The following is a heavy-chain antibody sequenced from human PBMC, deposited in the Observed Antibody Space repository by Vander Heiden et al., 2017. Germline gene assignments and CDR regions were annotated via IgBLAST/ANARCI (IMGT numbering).Heavy chain of an antibody. Sequence: QVRLVESGGGVVQPGRSLILSCAGSGFTFTTYGIHWVRQAPGKGLEWVAIISFDGSNKYYADSVQGRFIISRDNARSTVDLQMNSLRPEDTAVYFCAKELINSWSLFDTWSQGTLVTVSS. CDR1: GFTFTTYG. D-gene: IGHD2-8*01. CDR2: ISFDGSNK. CDR3: AKELINSWSLFDT. V-gene: IGHV3-30*18. J-gene: IGHJ4*02.